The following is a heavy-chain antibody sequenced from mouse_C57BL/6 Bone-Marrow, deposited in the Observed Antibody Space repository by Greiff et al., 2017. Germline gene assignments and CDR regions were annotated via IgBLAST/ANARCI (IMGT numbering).Heavy chain of an antibody. V-gene: IGHV1-66*01. Sequence: QVQLQQSGPELVKPGASVKISCKASGYSFTSYYIHWVKQRPGQGLEWIGWIYPGSGNTKYNEKFKGKATLTADTSSSTAYMQLSSLTSEDSAVYYCARVATVVPSYFDVWGTGTTVTVSS. CDR2: IYPGSGNT. CDR1: GYSFTSYY. J-gene: IGHJ1*03. D-gene: IGHD1-1*01. CDR3: ARVATVVPSYFDV.